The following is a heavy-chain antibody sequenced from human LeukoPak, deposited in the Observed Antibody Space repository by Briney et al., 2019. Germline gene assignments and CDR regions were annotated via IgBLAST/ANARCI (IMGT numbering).Heavy chain of an antibody. V-gene: IGHV4-39*07. J-gene: IGHJ4*02. D-gene: IGHD3-10*02. CDR3: ARDPLFGESLFEDY. CDR2: IHYSGST. CDR1: GGSISSSSYY. Sequence: PSETLSLTCTVSGGSISSSSYYWGWIRQPPGKGLEWIGSIHYSGSTYYNPSLKSRVTISVDTSKNQFSLKLSSVTAADTAVYYCARDPLFGESLFEDYWGQGTLVTVSS.